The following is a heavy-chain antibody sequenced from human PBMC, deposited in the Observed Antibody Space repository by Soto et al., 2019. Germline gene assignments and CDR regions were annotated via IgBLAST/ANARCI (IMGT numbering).Heavy chain of an antibody. CDR2: IKEDGSQQ. V-gene: IGHV3-7*01. CDR3: ARDGRYCTWSDCRGDAFDV. Sequence: EVKLVESGGGLVQPGGSLRLSCAASGFSFSSHWMTWVRQTPGKGLEWVANIKEDGSQQYYVESVKGRFTIFRDNADNSLSLQMNSLRVEDTAVNYCARDGRYCTWSDCRGDAFDVWGQGTVVTVSS. J-gene: IGHJ3*01. D-gene: IGHD2-8*01. CDR1: GFSFSSHW.